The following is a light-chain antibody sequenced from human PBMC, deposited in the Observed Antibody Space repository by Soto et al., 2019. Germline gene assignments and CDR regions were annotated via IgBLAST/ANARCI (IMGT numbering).Light chain of an antibody. CDR2: GNS. CDR3: QSYDNSLSVYV. CDR1: SSNIGAHYD. Sequence: QSVLTQPPSVSGAPGQRVTISCTGSSSNIGAHYDVHWYQQLPGTAPKLLIYGNSNRSSGVPDRFPGSKSGTSASLAITGLQAEDEADYYCQSYDNSLSVYVFGTGTKVTV. V-gene: IGLV1-40*01. J-gene: IGLJ1*01.